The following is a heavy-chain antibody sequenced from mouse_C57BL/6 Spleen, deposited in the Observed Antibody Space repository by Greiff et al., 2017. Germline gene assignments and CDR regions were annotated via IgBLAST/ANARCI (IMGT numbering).Heavy chain of an antibody. J-gene: IGHJ2*01. CDR1: GFTFRSYG. Sequence: EVQLVESGGDLVKPGGSLKLSCAASGFTFRSYGMSWVRQTPDKRLEWVATISSGGSYTYYPDSVKGRFTISRDNAKNTLYLQMSSLKSEDTAMYYCARAPYFDYWGQGTTLTVSS. V-gene: IGHV5-6*01. CDR3: ARAPYFDY. CDR2: ISSGGSYT.